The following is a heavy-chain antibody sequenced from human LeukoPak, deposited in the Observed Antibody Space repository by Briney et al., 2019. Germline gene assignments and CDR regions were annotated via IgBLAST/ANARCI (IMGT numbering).Heavy chain of an antibody. Sequence: PSETLSLTCSVSGGSISSHYWSWLRQPPGKGLEWIGFIYYSGRTRYNPSLHSRVTISADTSKNHLSLKLTSVTAADTAVYYCARLLDNDSSGDPDTFDMWGQGIMVTVSS. V-gene: IGHV4-59*11. CDR3: ARLLDNDSSGDPDTFDM. CDR2: IYYSGRT. J-gene: IGHJ3*02. D-gene: IGHD3-22*01. CDR1: GGSISSHY.